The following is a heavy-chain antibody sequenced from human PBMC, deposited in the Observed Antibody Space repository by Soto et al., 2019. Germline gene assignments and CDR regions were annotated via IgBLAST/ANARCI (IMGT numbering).Heavy chain of an antibody. D-gene: IGHD4-17*01. Sequence: QVQLVESGGGVVQPGRSLRLSCAASGFTFSSYGMHWVRQAPGKGLEWLAVIWYDGSNKYYADSVKGRFTISRDNSKNPLYLQMNSLRAEDMAVYYCARDRGSYGDSSLDYWGQGTLVTVSS. CDR1: GFTFSSYG. V-gene: IGHV3-33*01. J-gene: IGHJ4*02. CDR3: ARDRGSYGDSSLDY. CDR2: IWYDGSNK.